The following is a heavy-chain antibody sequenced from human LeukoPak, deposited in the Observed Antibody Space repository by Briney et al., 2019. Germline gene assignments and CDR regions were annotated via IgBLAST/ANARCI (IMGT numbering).Heavy chain of an antibody. CDR1: GYTFSSYD. CDR2: MNPNTGNT. CDR3: ARTATDYDWGRYRSTDAFDI. J-gene: IGHJ3*02. Sequence: VASVKVSCKASGYTFSSYDLNWVRQATGQGLEWMGWMNPNTGNTVYAQRFQGRVTITRDTSKSTVYMELSNLRSEDTAVYYCARTATDYDWGRYRSTDAFDIWGQGTIVTVSS. D-gene: IGHD3-16*02. V-gene: IGHV1-8*02.